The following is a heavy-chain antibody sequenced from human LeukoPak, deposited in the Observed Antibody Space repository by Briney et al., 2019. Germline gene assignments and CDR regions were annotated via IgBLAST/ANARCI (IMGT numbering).Heavy chain of an antibody. D-gene: IGHD3-22*01. CDR1: GYTFTGYY. CDR2: INPNSGGT. Sequence: GASVKVSCKASGYTFTGYYMHWVRQAPGQGLEWMGWINPNSGGTNYAQKFQGRVTMTRDTSISTAYMELSRLRSDDTAVYYCARGGAYYYDSSGYYSRSYYFDYWGQGTLVTVSS. J-gene: IGHJ4*02. CDR3: ARGGAYYYDSSGYYSRSYYFDY. V-gene: IGHV1-2*02.